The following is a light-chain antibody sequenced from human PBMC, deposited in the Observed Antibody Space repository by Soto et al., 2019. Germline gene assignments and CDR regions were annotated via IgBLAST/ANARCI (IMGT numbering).Light chain of an antibody. J-gene: IGLJ2*01. CDR1: SSNIGSNT. CDR2: TNT. CDR3: AAWDDGLNAVV. Sequence: QPVLTQPPSASGTPGQRVTMSCSGSSSNIGSNTVNWYQHLPGTAPKLLFYTNTQRPSGVPDRFSASKSGTSASLAISGLQSEDEGDYYCAAWDDGLNAVVFGGGTKLTVL. V-gene: IGLV1-44*01.